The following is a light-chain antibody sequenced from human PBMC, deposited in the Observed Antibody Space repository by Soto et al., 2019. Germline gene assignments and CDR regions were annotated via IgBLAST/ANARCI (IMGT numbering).Light chain of an antibody. V-gene: IGKV1-5*01. Sequence: IQMIQSPSTLSASLGETVTISCRAGQSVSKWLAWYRQKPGQAPVLLIHSTSTLQLGVPSRFSGSGWGTEFTLTISNLQPDDSATYYCQRYNSVSSFGQGTELVIE. CDR2: STS. CDR3: QRYNSVSS. CDR1: QSVSKW. J-gene: IGKJ2*03.